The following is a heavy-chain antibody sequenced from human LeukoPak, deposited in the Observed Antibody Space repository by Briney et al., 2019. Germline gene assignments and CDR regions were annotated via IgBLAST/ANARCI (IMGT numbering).Heavy chain of an antibody. CDR1: GFTFSSYW. Sequence: GGSLRLSCAASGFTFSSYWMHWVRQAPGKGLVWVSRISSDGTTTSYADSVKGRFTISRDNAKNTLYLQMNSLRVEDTAVYYCTRTGYVYGFDYWGQGTLVTVSS. D-gene: IGHD5-18*01. CDR3: TRTGYVYGFDY. V-gene: IGHV3-74*01. J-gene: IGHJ4*02. CDR2: ISSDGTTT.